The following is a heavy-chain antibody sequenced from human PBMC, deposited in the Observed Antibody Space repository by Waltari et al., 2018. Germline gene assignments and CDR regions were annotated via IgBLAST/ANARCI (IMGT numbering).Heavy chain of an antibody. J-gene: IGHJ4*01. Sequence: ISRGYQWGWIRQPPGKGLEWIGSIYHSGSTYFNPSLKSRVTISVDTSKNKVSLRLSSVTAADTAVYYCARMFYDFWTGYSDYWGHGTLVTVSS. CDR3: ARMFYDFWTGYSDY. D-gene: IGHD3-3*01. CDR2: IYHSGST. CDR1: ISRGYQ. V-gene: IGHV4-38-2*01.